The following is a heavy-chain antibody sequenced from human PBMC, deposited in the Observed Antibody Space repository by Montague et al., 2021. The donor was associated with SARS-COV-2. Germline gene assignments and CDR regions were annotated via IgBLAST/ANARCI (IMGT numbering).Heavy chain of an antibody. V-gene: IGHV4-34*01. Sequence: SETLSLTCAVYGGSFSGYYWTWIRQSPGKGLEWIAEINHSGTTNYNFNPSLRSRVTISVDTSKSQFSLKLSSVTAADTGVYYCARWDPQTLTLIGLRGKSASDYWGQGTRVTVSP. CDR2: INHSGTT. CDR3: ARWDPQTLTLIGLRGKSASDY. D-gene: IGHD4-23*01. CDR1: GGSFSGYY. J-gene: IGHJ4*02.